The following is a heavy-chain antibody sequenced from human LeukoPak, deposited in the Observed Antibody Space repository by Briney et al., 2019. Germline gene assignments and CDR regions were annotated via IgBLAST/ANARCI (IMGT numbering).Heavy chain of an antibody. J-gene: IGHJ4*02. Sequence: AGGSLRLSCAASGFTFSSYGIHWVRQAPGKGLECVAFISYDGSTKYYADSVEGRFTISRDNSKNTLYVQMNSLRAEDTAVYYCAKDERWRRSDFHGGFDYWGQGALVTVSS. D-gene: IGHD2-21*02. V-gene: IGHV3-30*18. CDR3: AKDERWRRSDFHGGFDY. CDR2: ISYDGSTK. CDR1: GFTFSSYG.